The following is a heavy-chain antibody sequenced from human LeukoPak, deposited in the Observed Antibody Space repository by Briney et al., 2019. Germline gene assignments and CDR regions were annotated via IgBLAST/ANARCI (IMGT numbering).Heavy chain of an antibody. V-gene: IGHV3-23*01. D-gene: IGHD3-10*02. CDR3: AKSFRVGVRGVIINGYYFDY. Sequence: GGSLGLSCAASGFTFSSYAMSWVRQAPGKGLEWVSAISGSGGSTYYADSVKGRFTISRDNSKNTLYLQMNSLRAEDTAVYYCAKSFRVGVRGVIINGYYFDYWGQGTLVTVSS. CDR2: ISGSGGST. J-gene: IGHJ4*02. CDR1: GFTFSSYA.